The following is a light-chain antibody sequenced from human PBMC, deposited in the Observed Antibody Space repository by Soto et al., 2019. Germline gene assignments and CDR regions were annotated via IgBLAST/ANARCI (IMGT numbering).Light chain of an antibody. J-gene: IGKJ4*01. V-gene: IGKV3-20*01. CDR2: DTS. Sequence: EIVLTQSPGTLSLSPGERATLSCRASQTLSNSFIAWYQQKPGQAPRLLIYDTSSRATGVPDRYSASGSGTDFTLTISRLEPEDFATYYCQQYDNLPLTFGGGTKVEIK. CDR3: QQYDNLPLT. CDR1: QTLSNSF.